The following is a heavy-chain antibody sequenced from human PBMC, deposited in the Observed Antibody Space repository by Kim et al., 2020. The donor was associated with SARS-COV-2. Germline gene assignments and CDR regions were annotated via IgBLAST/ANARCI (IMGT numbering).Heavy chain of an antibody. V-gene: IGHV3-23*01. J-gene: IGHJ5*01. D-gene: IGHD2-2*02. Sequence: LSLTCAASGFTFSSYAMSWVRQAPGKGLEWVSTISGGGGTTYYADSVKGRFTISRDNSKNTLYLQTNSLRAEDTAVYYCAKYCSSTSCYTGVDSWGQGTLVTVSS. CDR3: AKYCSSTSCYTGVDS. CDR2: ISGGGGTT. CDR1: GFTFSSYA.